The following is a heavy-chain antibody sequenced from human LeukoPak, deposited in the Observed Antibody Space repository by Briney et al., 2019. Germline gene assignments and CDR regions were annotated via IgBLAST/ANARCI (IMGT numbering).Heavy chain of an antibody. CDR2: IYYCGST. J-gene: IGHJ4*02. Sequence: PSETLSLTCTVSGGSISSSSYYWGWIRQPPGKGLEWIGSIYYCGSTYYNPSLKSRVTISVDTSKNQFSLKLSSVTAADTAVYYCARWPQSDFDYWGQGTLVTVSS. V-gene: IGHV4-39*01. CDR1: GGSISSSSYY. CDR3: ARWPQSDFDY.